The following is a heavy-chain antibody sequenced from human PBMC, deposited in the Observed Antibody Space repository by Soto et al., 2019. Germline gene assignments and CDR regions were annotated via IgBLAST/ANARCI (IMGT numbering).Heavy chain of an antibody. V-gene: IGHV4-59*01. J-gene: IGHJ4*02. CDR2: IYYSGST. Sequence: QVQLQESGPGLVKPSETLSLTCTVSGGSISSYYWSWIRQPPGKGLEWIGYIYYSGSTNYNPSLKSRVTISVDTSKNQFSLKLSSVTAADTAVYYCARGVTMIVVVSHFDYWGQGTLVTVSS. D-gene: IGHD3-22*01. CDR3: ARGVTMIVVVSHFDY. CDR1: GGSISSYY.